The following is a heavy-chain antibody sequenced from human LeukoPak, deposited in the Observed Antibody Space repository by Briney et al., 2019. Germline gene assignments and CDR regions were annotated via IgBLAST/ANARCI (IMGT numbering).Heavy chain of an antibody. CDR1: GFTFSSYG. D-gene: IGHD3-16*01. J-gene: IGHJ4*02. V-gene: IGHV3-30*18. Sequence: GGSLRLSCAASGFTFSSYGMHWVRQAPGKGLEWVAVISYDGSNKYYADSVKGRFTISRDNSKNTLYLQMNSLRAEDTAVYYCAKGFGGATPPYLDYWGQGTLVTVSS. CDR2: ISYDGSNK. CDR3: AKGFGGATPPYLDY.